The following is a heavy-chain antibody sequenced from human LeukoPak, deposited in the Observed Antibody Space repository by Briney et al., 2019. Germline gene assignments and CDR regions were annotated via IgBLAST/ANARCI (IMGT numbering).Heavy chain of an antibody. CDR1: GGSISSGGYY. CDR2: IYYSGST. Sequence: SETLSLTCTVSGGSISSGGYYWSWIRQHPGKGLEWIGYIYYSGSTYYNPSLKSRVTISVDTSKNQFSLKLSSVTAADTAVYYCARELITIFGVANNWFDPWGQGTLVTVSS. CDR3: ARELITIFGVANNWFDP. D-gene: IGHD3-3*01. J-gene: IGHJ5*02. V-gene: IGHV4-31*03.